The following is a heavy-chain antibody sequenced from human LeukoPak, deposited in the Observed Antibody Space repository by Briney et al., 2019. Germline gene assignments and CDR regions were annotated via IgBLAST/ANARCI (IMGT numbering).Heavy chain of an antibody. J-gene: IGHJ4*02. CDR1: GGSISSSSYY. D-gene: IGHD6-6*01. V-gene: IGHV4-39*07. CDR2: IYYSGST. CDR3: ARTKCSSCPLDY. Sequence: PSETLSLTCTVSGGSISSSSYYWGWIRRPPGKGLEWIGSIYYSGSTYYNLSLKSRVTISVDTSKNQFSLKLSSVTAADTAVYYCARTKCSSCPLDYWGQGTLVTVSS.